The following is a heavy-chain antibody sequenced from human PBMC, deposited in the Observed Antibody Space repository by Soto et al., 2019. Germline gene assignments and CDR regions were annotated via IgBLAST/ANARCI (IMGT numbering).Heavy chain of an antibody. CDR3: ARSTRIDWYFDL. CDR2: IYHSGST. V-gene: IGHV4-4*02. D-gene: IGHD2-21*01. Sequence: QVQLQESGPGLVKPSGTLSLTCAVSGGSISSSNWWSWVRQPPGKGLEWIGEIYHSGSTNYNPSLTGRVTISVAKSKNQFSLKLSSVTAADTAVYYCARSTRIDWYFDLWGRGTLVTVSS. CDR1: GGSISSSNW. J-gene: IGHJ2*01.